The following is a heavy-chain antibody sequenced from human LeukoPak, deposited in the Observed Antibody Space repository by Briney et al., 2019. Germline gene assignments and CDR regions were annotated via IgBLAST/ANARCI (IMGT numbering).Heavy chain of an antibody. D-gene: IGHD2-21*02. CDR2: IHYSGST. J-gene: IGHJ1*01. Sequence: PSETLSLTCTVSGGSISSYYWTWIRQPPGKGLEWIGYIHYSGSTNYNPSLKSRVTISVDTSKNQFSLKLSSVTAADTAVYYCARGTVVVTGTEYFQHWGQGTLVTVSS. CDR3: ARGTVVVTGTEYFQH. CDR1: GGSISSYY. V-gene: IGHV4-59*01.